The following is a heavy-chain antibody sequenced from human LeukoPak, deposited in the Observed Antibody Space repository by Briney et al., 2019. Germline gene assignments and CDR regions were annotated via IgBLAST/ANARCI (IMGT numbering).Heavy chain of an antibody. D-gene: IGHD2-2*01. Sequence: GGSLRLSCAASGFTFSSYGMSWVRQALGKGLEWVSATSASGGSTYYADSVKGRFTISRDNSKNTLYLQMNSLRAEDTAVYYCAKGLSTSYYSDFDYWGQGTLVTVSS. V-gene: IGHV3-23*01. CDR3: AKGLSTSYYSDFDY. CDR1: GFTFSSYG. CDR2: TSASGGST. J-gene: IGHJ4*02.